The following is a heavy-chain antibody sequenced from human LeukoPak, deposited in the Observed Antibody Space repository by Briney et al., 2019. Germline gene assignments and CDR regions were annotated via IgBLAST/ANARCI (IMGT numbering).Heavy chain of an antibody. V-gene: IGHV3-33*06. D-gene: IGHD6-25*01. J-gene: IGHJ4*02. CDR2: IWFDGNNK. CDR3: ANAARLGPSHFDY. Sequence: GRSLRLSCAASGFTFTTYGMHWGRQAPGKGLEWVAVIWFDGNNKFYAYSVKGRFTVSRDNSKNTLYLHMNSLRGEDTAMYYRANAARLGPSHFDYWGQGTLVTVSS. CDR1: GFTFTTYG.